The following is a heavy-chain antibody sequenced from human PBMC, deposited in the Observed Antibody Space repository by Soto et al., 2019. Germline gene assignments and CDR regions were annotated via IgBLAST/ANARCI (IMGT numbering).Heavy chain of an antibody. D-gene: IGHD6-19*01. Sequence: QVQLVESGGGVVQPGRSLRLSCAASGFTFSSYGMHWVRQAPGKGLEWVAVISYDGSNKYYADSVKGRFTISRDNSKNPLYLQMNSLRAEETAVYYGAKGAPLGWLGDYFDYWGQGTLVTVSS. CDR1: GFTFSSYG. CDR2: ISYDGSNK. V-gene: IGHV3-30*18. CDR3: AKGAPLGWLGDYFDY. J-gene: IGHJ4*02.